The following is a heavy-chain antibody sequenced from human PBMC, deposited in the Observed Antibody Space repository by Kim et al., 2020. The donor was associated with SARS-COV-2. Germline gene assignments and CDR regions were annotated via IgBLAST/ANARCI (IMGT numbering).Heavy chain of an antibody. CDR2: IYYSGCT. V-gene: IGHV4-39*01. CDR3: ARAGQMLYYHDYYYGMDV. CDR1: GGSISSSSYY. J-gene: IGHJ6*02. Sequence: SETLSLTCTVSGGSISSSSYYWGWIRQRPGKGLEWIGSIYYSGCTHYNPSLKSRVTISVDTSKNQFSLKLRSVTAADTAVYYCARAGQMLYYHDYYYGMDVWGQGTTVTVSS. D-gene: IGHD2-2*02.